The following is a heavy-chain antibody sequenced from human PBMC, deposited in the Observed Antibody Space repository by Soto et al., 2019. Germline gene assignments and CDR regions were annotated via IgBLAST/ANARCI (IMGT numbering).Heavy chain of an antibody. V-gene: IGHV1-18*01. CDR2: ISAYNGNT. J-gene: IGHJ6*02. Sequence: GASVKVSCKASGYTFTSYGISWVRQAPGQGLEWMGWISAYNGNTNYAQKLQGRVTMTTDTSTSTAYMELRSLRSDDTAVYYCARVLIAAAGTRSYYYYGMDVWGQGTTVTVSS. CDR3: ARVLIAAAGTRSYYYYGMDV. D-gene: IGHD6-13*01. CDR1: GYTFTSYG.